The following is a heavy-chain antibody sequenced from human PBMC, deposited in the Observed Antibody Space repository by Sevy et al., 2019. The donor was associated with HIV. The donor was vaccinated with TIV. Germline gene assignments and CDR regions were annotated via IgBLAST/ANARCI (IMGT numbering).Heavy chain of an antibody. J-gene: IGHJ6*02. D-gene: IGHD2-2*01. CDR1: GGTFNSYS. CDR3: ALGGGYQLLGNYYYALDV. Sequence: ASVKVSCRASGGTFNSYSISWVRLAPGQGLEWMGGITGLFNTPNYAQNFQGRDTITAARSTSVAYMELGSLRSDDTAGYYWALGGGYQLLGNYYYALDVWGQGTTVTVSS. CDR2: ITGLFNTP. V-gene: IGHV1-69*06.